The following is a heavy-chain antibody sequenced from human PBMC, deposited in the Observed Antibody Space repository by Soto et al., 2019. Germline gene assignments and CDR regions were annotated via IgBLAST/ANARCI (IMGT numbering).Heavy chain of an antibody. J-gene: IGHJ4*02. Sequence: TLSLTCAVSGGSISSSNWWSWVRQPPGKGLEWIGEIYHSGSTNYNSSLKSRVTISVDKSKNQFSLKLSSVTAADTAVYYCARATARIAVAGTWFGYWGQGTLVTVSS. CDR1: GGSISSSNW. CDR3: ARATARIAVAGTWFGY. V-gene: IGHV4-4*02. D-gene: IGHD6-19*01. CDR2: IYHSGST.